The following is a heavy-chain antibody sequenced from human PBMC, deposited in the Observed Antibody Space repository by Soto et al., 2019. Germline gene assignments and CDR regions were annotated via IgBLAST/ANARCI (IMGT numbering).Heavy chain of an antibody. Sequence: QVQLVQSGAEVKKPGSSVKVSCKASGGTFSSYAISWVRQAPGQGREWMGGIIPIFGTANYAQKFQGRVTITTDKSTSTAYMELSSLRSEDTAVYYCASNTAMVTPHAFDIWGQGTMVTVSS. CDR3: ASNTAMVTPHAFDI. J-gene: IGHJ3*02. CDR2: IIPIFGTA. V-gene: IGHV1-69*06. D-gene: IGHD5-18*01. CDR1: GGTFSSYA.